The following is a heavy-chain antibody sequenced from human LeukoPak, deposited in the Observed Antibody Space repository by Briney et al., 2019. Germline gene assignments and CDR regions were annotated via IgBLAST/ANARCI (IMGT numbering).Heavy chain of an antibody. J-gene: IGHJ3*02. D-gene: IGHD3-9*01. CDR3: ARYDYDILTGYSDAFDI. CDR1: GGSISSYY. V-gene: IGHV4-59*01. Sequence: SETLSLTCTVSGGSISSYYWSWIRQPPGKGLEWIGYIYYSGSTNYNPSLKSRVTISVDTSKNQFSLKLSSVTAADTAVYYCARYDYDILTGYSDAFDIWGQGTMVTVSS. CDR2: IYYSGST.